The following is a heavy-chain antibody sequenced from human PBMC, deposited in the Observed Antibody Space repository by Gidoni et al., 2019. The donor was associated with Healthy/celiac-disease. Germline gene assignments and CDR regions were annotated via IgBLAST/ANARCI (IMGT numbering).Heavy chain of an antibody. CDR2: IKSKTDGGTT. Sequence: EVQLVESGGGLVKPGGSLRLSCAASGFTFSNAWMSWVRQAPGKGLEWVGRIKSKTDGGTTDYAAPVKGRFTISRDDSKNTLYLQMNSLKTEDTAVYYCTTLGGGFCGGDCYSPYGMDVWGQGTTVTVSS. J-gene: IGHJ6*02. CDR3: TTLGGGFCGGDCYSPYGMDV. V-gene: IGHV3-15*01. D-gene: IGHD2-21*01. CDR1: GFTFSNAW.